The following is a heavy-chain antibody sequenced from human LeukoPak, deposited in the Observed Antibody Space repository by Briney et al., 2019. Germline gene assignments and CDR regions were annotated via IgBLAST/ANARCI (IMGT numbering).Heavy chain of an antibody. CDR3: AREIDDNADYRFDY. Sequence: GGSLRLSCAAAGFTFRTYRMHWVRQAPGKGLVRVSRIRSDGGSTSCADSVKGRFTISRDNAKNTLYLQMNSLGAEDSAVYYCAREIDDNADYRFDYWGRGTLVTVSS. CDR2: IRSDGGST. CDR1: GFTFRTYR. D-gene: IGHD4-17*01. J-gene: IGHJ4*02. V-gene: IGHV3-74*01.